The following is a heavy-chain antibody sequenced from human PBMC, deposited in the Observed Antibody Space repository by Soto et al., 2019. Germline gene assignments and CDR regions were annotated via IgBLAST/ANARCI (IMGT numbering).Heavy chain of an antibody. CDR2: IYSGGST. Sequence: GGSLRLSCAASGFTVSSNYMSWVRQAPGKGLEWVSVIYSGGSTYYADSVKGRFTISRDNSKNTLYLQMNSLRAEDTAVYYCARSSSYYYGSGSYTFDYWGQGTLVTVSS. CDR3: ARSSSYYYGSGSYTFDY. J-gene: IGHJ4*02. V-gene: IGHV3-53*01. D-gene: IGHD3-10*01. CDR1: GFTVSSNY.